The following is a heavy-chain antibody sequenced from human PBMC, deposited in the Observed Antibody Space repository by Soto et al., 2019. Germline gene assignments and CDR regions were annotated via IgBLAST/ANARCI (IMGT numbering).Heavy chain of an antibody. CDR3: AHRSTTVTTDSAVVHGMDV. D-gene: IGHD4-17*01. V-gene: IGHV2-5*02. J-gene: IGHJ6*02. CDR2: IYWDDDK. Sequence: ESGPTLVNPTQTLTLTCTFSGFSLSTSGVGVGWIRQPPGKALEWLALIYWDDDKRYSPSLKSRLTITKDTSKNQVVLTMTNMDPVDTATYYCAHRSTTVTTDSAVVHGMDVWGQGTTVTVSS. CDR1: GFSLSTSGVG.